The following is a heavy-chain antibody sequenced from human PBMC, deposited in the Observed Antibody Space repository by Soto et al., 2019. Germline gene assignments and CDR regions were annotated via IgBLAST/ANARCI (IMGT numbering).Heavy chain of an antibody. CDR2: INIGNGNT. V-gene: IGHV1-3*04. Sequence: ASVKVSCKASGYTFTSYPIHWVRQAPGQGLEWMGWINIGNGNTQYSQNFQGRVTITRDTSATTAYMELSSLRSEDMAVYYCAREPLCGGKCCLNYFDPWGQGTVVTVSS. D-gene: IGHD2-21*01. J-gene: IGHJ5*02. CDR3: AREPLCGGKCCLNYFDP. CDR1: GYTFTSYP.